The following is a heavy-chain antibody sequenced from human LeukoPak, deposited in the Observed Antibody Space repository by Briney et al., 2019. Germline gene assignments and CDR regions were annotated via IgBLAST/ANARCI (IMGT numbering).Heavy chain of an antibody. CDR3: ARLWSSFDGFDV. D-gene: IGHD3-3*01. CDR1: GDSFTNNNYY. V-gene: IGHV4-39*01. Sequence: SETLSLTCGVSGDSFTNNNYYWAWIRQPPGKGPEWIGILYYTGRTYYNPSLKSRATVSLDTSKNQFSLNLSSVTAADTAVYYCARLWSSFDGFDVWGPGTMVTVSS. CDR2: LYYTGRT. J-gene: IGHJ3*01.